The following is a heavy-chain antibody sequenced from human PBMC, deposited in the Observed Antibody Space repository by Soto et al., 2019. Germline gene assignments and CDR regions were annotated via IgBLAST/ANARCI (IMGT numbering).Heavy chain of an antibody. V-gene: IGHV2-26*01. CDR1: GLSITDSEMG. CDR2: IDSSGEK. Sequence: QVTLKESGPVLVNHTETLTLRCTVSGLSITDSEMGVSWIRQPPGQPLEWLAHIDSSGEKSYRTFLKIRLAISKDTSKSQIVLTMTNMDPADTATYYCARRHLAVAVSPWFDPWGQGIPVTVSS. CDR3: ARRHLAVAVSPWFDP. D-gene: IGHD6-19*01. J-gene: IGHJ5*02.